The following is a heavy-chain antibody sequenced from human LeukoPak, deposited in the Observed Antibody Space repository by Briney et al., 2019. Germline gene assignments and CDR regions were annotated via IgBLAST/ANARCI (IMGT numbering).Heavy chain of an antibody. CDR3: ARHSAGTTKDY. J-gene: IGHJ4*02. V-gene: IGHV4-59*08. CDR2: ISYSGST. CDR1: GVSISSYY. Sequence: SETLSLTCTVSGVSISSYYWNWIRQPPGEGLEWVGYISYSGSTNYNPSLKSRVTMSVDTSKNQFSLKLSSVTAADTAVYYCARHSAGTTKDYWGQGTLVTVSS. D-gene: IGHD1-1*01.